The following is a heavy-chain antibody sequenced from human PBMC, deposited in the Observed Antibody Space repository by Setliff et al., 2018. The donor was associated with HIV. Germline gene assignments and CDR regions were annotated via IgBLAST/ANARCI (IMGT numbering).Heavy chain of an antibody. Sequence: SETLSLTCSVSGASISSYYLSWIRQPPGKGLEWIGYIFDSGSTNYNLSLKSRVTMSLDTSRNQFSLRLRSVTAADTAVYYCVRHGPQTPLFFHIWGHGTMVTVSS. J-gene: IGHJ3*02. CDR2: IFDSGST. CDR3: VRHGPQTPLFFHI. CDR1: GASISSYY. V-gene: IGHV4-59*08.